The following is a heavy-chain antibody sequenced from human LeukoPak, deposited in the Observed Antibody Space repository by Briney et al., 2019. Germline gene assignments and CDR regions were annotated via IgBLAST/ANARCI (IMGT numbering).Heavy chain of an antibody. CDR1: GFTFSSYW. J-gene: IGHJ4*02. V-gene: IGHV3-7*01. D-gene: IGHD5-24*01. Sequence: GGSLRLSSAASGFTFSSYWMSLVRQAPGKGLEWVANIKQDGSEKYYVDSVKGRFTISRDNAKNSLFLQLTSLRTEDTAVYYCARVAATMEFFDYWGQGTLVTVSS. CDR3: ARVAATMEFFDY. CDR2: IKQDGSEK.